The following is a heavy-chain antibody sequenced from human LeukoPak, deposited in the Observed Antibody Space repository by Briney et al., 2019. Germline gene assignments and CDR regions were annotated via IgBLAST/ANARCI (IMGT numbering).Heavy chain of an antibody. D-gene: IGHD2-2*02. V-gene: IGHV1-2*04. CDR1: GYTFTGYY. Sequence: ASVKVSCKASGYTFTGYYMHWVRQAPGQGLEWMGWINPNSGGTNYAQKFQGWVTMTRDTSISTAYMELSRLRSDDTAVYYCARAGYCSSSNCYNTAFDIWGQGTMVTVSS. CDR2: INPNSGGT. J-gene: IGHJ3*02. CDR3: ARAGYCSSSNCYNTAFDI.